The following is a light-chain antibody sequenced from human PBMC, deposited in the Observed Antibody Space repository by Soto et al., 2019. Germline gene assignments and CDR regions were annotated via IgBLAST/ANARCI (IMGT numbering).Light chain of an antibody. CDR1: QSVSTY. CDR3: QQRCNWPPVT. V-gene: IGKV3-11*01. CDR2: DAV. J-gene: IGKJ4*01. Sequence: ETVLTQSPATLSLSPGERAILSCRASQSVSTYLAWYQQKPGQAPRLLIYDAVNRATGIPARFSGGGSGTDFTLTISSLEPEDFAVYYCQQRCNWPPVTFGGGTKVDIK.